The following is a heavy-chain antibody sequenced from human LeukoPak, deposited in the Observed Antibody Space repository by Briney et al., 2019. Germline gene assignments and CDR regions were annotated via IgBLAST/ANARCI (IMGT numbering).Heavy chain of an antibody. CDR2: INPNSGGT. V-gene: IGHV1-2*02. Sequence: GASVKVSCKASGYTVTGYYMHWVRQAPGQGLEWMGWINPNSGGTNYAQKFQGRVTMTRDTSISTAYMELSRLRSDDTAVYYCARDEVLPHTMIVVEGCFDIWGRGTMVTVSS. CDR3: ARDEVLPHTMIVVEGCFDI. J-gene: IGHJ3*02. D-gene: IGHD3-22*01. CDR1: GYTVTGYY.